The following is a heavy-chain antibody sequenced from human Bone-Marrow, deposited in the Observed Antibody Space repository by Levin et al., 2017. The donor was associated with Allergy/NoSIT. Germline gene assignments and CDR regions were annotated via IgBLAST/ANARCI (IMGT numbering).Heavy chain of an antibody. D-gene: IGHD5-18*01. CDR2: IYDSGST. J-gene: IGHJ4*02. Sequence: SCTVSGGSIRSGGYYWSWIRQHPGKGLEWIGYIYDSGSTSYNPSLESRVAISVDTSKNQFYLKLTSLTAADTAVYYCARIPDTTSEFDYWGQGPLVTVSS. V-gene: IGHV4-31*03. CDR3: ARIPDTTSEFDY. CDR1: GGSIRSGGYY.